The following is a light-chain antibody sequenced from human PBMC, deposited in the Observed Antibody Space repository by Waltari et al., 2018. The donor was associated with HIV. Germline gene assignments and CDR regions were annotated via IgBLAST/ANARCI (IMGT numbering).Light chain of an antibody. V-gene: IGLV1-40*01. CDR2: ANI. CDR3: QSFDSSLTTSGVI. CDR1: SSNLGAGYD. J-gene: IGLJ2*01. Sequence: QSVLTQPPSVSGAPGQRVTIPCTGSSSNLGAGYDVPRYQQLPGTAPKLLIYANINRPSGVPDRFSGSKSGSSASLAITGLQAEDEAHYYCQSFDSSLTTSGVIFGGGTKLTVL.